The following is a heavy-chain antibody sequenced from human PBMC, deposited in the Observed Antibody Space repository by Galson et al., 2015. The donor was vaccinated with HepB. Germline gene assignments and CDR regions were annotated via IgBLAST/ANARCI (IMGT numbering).Heavy chain of an antibody. CDR1: GYSFTSYW. CDR3: AKFETPGDSSSAPTDY. CDR2: IDPSDSYT. D-gene: IGHD6-13*01. Sequence: QSGAEVKKPGESLRISCKGSGYSFTSYWISWVRQMPGKGLEWMGRIDPSDSYTNYSPFFQGHVTISADKSISAAYLQWSSLKASDAAMYYFAKFETPGDSSSAPTDYWGQGTLVTVSS. J-gene: IGHJ4*02. V-gene: IGHV5-10-1*01.